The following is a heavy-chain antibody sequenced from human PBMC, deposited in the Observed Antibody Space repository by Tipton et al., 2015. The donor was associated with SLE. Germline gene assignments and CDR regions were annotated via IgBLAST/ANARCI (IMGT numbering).Heavy chain of an antibody. CDR2: IYYSGST. CDR3: ARSRSYYDSRFDY. CDR1: GSTFSDYY. V-gene: IGHV4-31*02. J-gene: IGHJ4*02. D-gene: IGHD3-22*01. Sequence: LRLSCAASGSTFSDYYMSWIRQAPGKGLEWVGYIYYSGSTYYNPSLKSRVTISVDTSKNQFSLKLSSVTAADTAVYYCARSRSYYDSRFDYWDQGTLVTVSS.